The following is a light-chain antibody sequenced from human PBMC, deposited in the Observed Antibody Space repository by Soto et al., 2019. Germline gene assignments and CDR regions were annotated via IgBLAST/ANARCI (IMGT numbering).Light chain of an antibody. CDR3: QQYGNSPIT. CDR1: PSVTNY. V-gene: IGKV3-20*01. Sequence: EIVLTQSPATLSLSPGERATLSCRASPSVTNYLAWYQQKPGQAPRLLIYGTSSRATGIPDRFSGSGSGTDFTLTISRLEPEDFAVYYCQQYGNSPITFGQGTRLEIK. J-gene: IGKJ5*01. CDR2: GTS.